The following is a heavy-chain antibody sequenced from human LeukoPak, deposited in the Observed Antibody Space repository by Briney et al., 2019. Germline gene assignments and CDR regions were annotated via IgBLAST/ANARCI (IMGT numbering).Heavy chain of an antibody. CDR2: ISFDGSAK. D-gene: IGHD4-17*01. V-gene: IGHV3-30-3*01. Sequence: GGSLRLSCAASGFTFSSHAIHWVRQAPGKGLEWMAVISFDGSAKYYADSVKGRFTISRDNAKNSLYLQMNSLRAEDTAVYYCARMLLRDYGDYYFDYWGQGTLVTVSS. CDR1: GFTFSSHA. CDR3: ARMLLRDYGDYYFDY. J-gene: IGHJ4*02.